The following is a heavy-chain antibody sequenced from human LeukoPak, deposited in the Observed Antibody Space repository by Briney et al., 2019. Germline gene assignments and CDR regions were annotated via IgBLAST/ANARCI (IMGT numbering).Heavy chain of an antibody. CDR3: ARRAGAYSHPYDY. CDR2: ISSSGSTI. CDR1: GFTISDYY. J-gene: IGHJ4*02. Sequence: PGGSLRLSCAASGFTISDYYMSWIRQAPGKGLEWVSYISSSGSTIYYADSVKGRFTISRDNAKNSLYLQMNSLRAEDTAVYYCARRAGAYSHPYDYWGQGTLVTVSS. V-gene: IGHV3-11*01. D-gene: IGHD4/OR15-4a*01.